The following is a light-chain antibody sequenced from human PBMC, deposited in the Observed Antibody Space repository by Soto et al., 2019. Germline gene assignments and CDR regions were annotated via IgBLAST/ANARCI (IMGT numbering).Light chain of an antibody. CDR3: CSYTGTTSPWV. CDR1: SSDIGAYDY. J-gene: IGLJ3*02. V-gene: IGLV2-14*01. Sequence: QSVLTQPASVSGSPGESIIISCTGSSSDIGAYDYVSWYQHHPGRAPKVIIFEVNDRASGVSHRFSGSKSGNTASLTISVLQAEDEADYYCCSYTGTTSPWVLGGGTKLTVL. CDR2: EVN.